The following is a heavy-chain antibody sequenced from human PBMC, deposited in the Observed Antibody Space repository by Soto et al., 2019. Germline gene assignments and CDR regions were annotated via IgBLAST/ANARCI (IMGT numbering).Heavy chain of an antibody. CDR3: TTELGVVVTARHPDY. J-gene: IGHJ4*02. D-gene: IGHD2-21*02. V-gene: IGHV3-15*01. CDR2: LKSKTDGGTT. Sequence: LSLTCAASGFTFSNAWMSWVRQAPGKGLEWGVRLKSKTDGGTTDYAAPVKRRFTISRDDSKNRLSLQMNRLKTEDTAVYYCTTELGVVVTARHPDYWGQGTLVTVSS. CDR1: GFTFSNAW.